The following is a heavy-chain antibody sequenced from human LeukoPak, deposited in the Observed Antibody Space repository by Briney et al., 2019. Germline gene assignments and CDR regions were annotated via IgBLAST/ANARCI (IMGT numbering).Heavy chain of an antibody. D-gene: IGHD2-15*01. J-gene: IGHJ4*02. V-gene: IGHV1-69*06. CDR3: ARARGYCSGGSCYYYFDY. Sequence: SVKVSCKASGGTFSSYAISWVRQAPGRGLEWVGGIIPIFGTVNYAQKFQGRVTITADKSTNTAYMELSSLRSEDTAVYYCARARGYCSGGSCYYYFDYWGQGTLVAVSS. CDR1: GGTFSSYA. CDR2: IIPIFGTV.